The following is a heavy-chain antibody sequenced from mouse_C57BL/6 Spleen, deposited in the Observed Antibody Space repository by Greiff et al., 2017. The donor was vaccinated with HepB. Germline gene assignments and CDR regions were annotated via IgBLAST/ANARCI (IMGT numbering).Heavy chain of an antibody. D-gene: IGHD1-1*01. J-gene: IGHJ2*01. CDR2: IDPSDSYT. V-gene: IGHV1-69*01. CDR1: GYTFTSYW. CDR3: ARGWGSSYDY. Sequence: QVQLKQPGAELVMPGALVKLSCKASGYTFTSYWMHWVKQRPGQGLEWIGEIDPSDSYTNYNQKFKGKSTLTVDKSSSTAYMQLSSLTSEDSAVYYCARGWGSSYDYWGQGTTLTVSS.